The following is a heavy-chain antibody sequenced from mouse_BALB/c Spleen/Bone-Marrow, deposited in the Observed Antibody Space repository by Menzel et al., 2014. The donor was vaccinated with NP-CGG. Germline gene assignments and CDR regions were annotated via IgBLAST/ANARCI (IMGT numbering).Heavy chain of an antibody. J-gene: IGHJ4*01. CDR1: GFTFSSFG. CDR2: ISSGSSTI. Sequence: EVQRVESGGGLVQPGGSRKLSCAASGFTFSSFGMHWVRQAPEKGLEWVAYISSGSSTIYYADTVKGRFTISRDNPKNTLFLQMTCLRSEDTAMYYCTRKGALITHYYAMDYWGRGTSVTVSS. D-gene: IGHD2-4*01. V-gene: IGHV5-17*02. CDR3: TRKGALITHYYAMDY.